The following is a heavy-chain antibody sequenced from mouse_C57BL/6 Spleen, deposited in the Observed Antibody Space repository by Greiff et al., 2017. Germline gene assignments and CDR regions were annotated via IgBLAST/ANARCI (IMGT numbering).Heavy chain of an antibody. V-gene: IGHV5-6*02. J-gene: IGHJ2*01. CDR3: ARQDYGSPHFDY. Sequence: DVKLVESGGDLVKPGGSLKLSCAASGFTFSSYGMSWVRQTPDKRLEWVATISSGGSYTYYPDSVKGRFTISRDNAKNTLYLQMSSLKSEDTAMYYCARQDYGSPHFDYWGQGTTLTVAS. CDR1: GFTFSSYG. CDR2: ISSGGSYT. D-gene: IGHD1-1*01.